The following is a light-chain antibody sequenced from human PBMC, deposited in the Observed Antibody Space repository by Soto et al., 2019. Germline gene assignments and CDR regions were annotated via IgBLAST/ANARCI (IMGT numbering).Light chain of an antibody. CDR2: AAS. CDR1: EDISSY. V-gene: IGKV1-9*01. Sequence: IPLTQSQSSLSASFVEGVSIXWKASEDISSYLAWYQQKPGKAPKLLIYAASTLQSGVPSRFSGSVSGTDFTLTITSLQPDDFATYYCQQYNSYSTFGPATFGQGTKVDIK. CDR3: QQYNSYSTFGPAT. J-gene: IGKJ1*01.